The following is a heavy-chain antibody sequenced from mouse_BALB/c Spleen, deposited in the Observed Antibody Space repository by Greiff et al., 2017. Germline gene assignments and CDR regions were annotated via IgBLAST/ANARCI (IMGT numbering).Heavy chain of an antibody. CDR2: IRNKANGYTT. V-gene: IGHV7-3*02. CDR1: GFTFTDYY. J-gene: IGHJ3*01. CDR3: ARDKTAAY. D-gene: IGHD1-2*01. Sequence: VQLKESGGGLVQPGGSLRLSCATSGFTFTDYYMSWVRQPPGKALEWLGFIRNKANGYTTEYSASVKGRFTISRDNSQSILYLQMNTLRAEDSATYYCARDKTAAYWGQGTLVTVSA.